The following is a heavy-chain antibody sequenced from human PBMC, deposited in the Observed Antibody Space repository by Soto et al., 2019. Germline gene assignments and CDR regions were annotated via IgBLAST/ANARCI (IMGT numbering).Heavy chain of an antibody. V-gene: IGHV4-39*01. D-gene: IGHD2-15*01. CDR2: IYYSGST. J-gene: IGHJ6*02. CDR1: GGSISSSSYY. CDR3: VGWWGGTRYYLLAV. Sequence: PSETLSLTCTVSGGSISSSSYYWGWIRQPPGKGLEWIGSIYYSGSTYYNPSLKSRVTISVDTSKNQFSLKLSSVTAADTAVYYCVGWWGGTRYYLLAVWGQVTSVTVS.